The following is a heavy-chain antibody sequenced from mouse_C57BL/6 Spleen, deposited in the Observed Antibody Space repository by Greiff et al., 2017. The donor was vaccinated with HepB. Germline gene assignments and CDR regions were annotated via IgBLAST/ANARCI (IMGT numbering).Heavy chain of an antibody. CDR2: ILPGSGST. V-gene: IGHV1-9*01. J-gene: IGHJ4*01. CDR3: ARTTNYYGSSYVGAMDY. CDR1: GYTFTGYW. Sequence: QVQLQQSGAELMKPGASVKLSCKATGYTFTGYWIEWVKQRPGHGLEWIGEILPGSGSTNYNEKFKGKATFTADTSSNTAYMQLSSLTTEDSAIYYCARTTNYYGSSYVGAMDYWGQGTSVTVSS. D-gene: IGHD1-1*01.